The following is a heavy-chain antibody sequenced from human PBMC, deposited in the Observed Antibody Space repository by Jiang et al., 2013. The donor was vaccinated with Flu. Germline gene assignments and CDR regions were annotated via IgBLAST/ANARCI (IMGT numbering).Heavy chain of an antibody. J-gene: IGHJ4*02. CDR2: IYHSGST. D-gene: IGHD2-2*01. V-gene: IGHV4-38-2*01. CDR3: ARHGSVVPAAIPYYFDY. Sequence: TLSLTCAVSGYSISSGYYWGWIRQPPGKGLEWIGSIYHSGSTYYNPSLKSRVTISVDTSKNQFSLKLSSVTAADTAVYYCARHGSVVPAAIPYYFDYWGQGTLVTVSS. CDR1: GYSISSGYY.